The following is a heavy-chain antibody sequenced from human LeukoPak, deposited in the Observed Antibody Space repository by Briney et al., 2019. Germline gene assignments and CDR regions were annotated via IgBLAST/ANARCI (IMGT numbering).Heavy chain of an antibody. J-gene: IGHJ4*02. V-gene: IGHV4-59*01. CDR3: ARVSGYGSTTDY. CDR2: IYYSGST. Sequence: GYIYYSGSTNYNPSLKSRVTISVDTSKNQFSLKLSSVTAADTAVYYCARVSGYGSTTDYWGQGTLVTVSS. D-gene: IGHD3-3*01.